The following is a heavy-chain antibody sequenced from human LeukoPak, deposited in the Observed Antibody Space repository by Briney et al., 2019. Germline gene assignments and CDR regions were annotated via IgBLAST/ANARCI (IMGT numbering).Heavy chain of an antibody. V-gene: IGHV4-61*02. Sequence: PSQTLSLTCTVSGGSISSGSYYWSWIRQPAGKGLEWIGRIYTSGSTNYNPSLKSRVTISVDTSKNQFSLKLSSVTAADTAVYYCARGPYYDFWSGYYLGYYYYYTDVWGKGTTVTVSS. CDR2: IYTSGST. D-gene: IGHD3-3*01. CDR3: ARGPYYDFWSGYYLGYYYYYTDV. J-gene: IGHJ6*03. CDR1: GGSISSGSYY.